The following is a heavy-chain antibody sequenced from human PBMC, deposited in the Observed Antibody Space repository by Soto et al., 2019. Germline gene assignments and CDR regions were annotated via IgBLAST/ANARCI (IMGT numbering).Heavy chain of an antibody. V-gene: IGHV3-33*01. CDR3: ARAPLCSGGSCYSALDY. Sequence: PGGSLRLSCAASGFTFSSYGMHWVRQAPGKGLEWVAVIWYDGSNKYYADSVKGRFTISRDNSKNTLYLQMNSLRAEDTAVYYCARAPLCSGGSCYSALDYWGQGTLVTVSS. CDR1: GFTFSSYG. J-gene: IGHJ4*02. D-gene: IGHD2-15*01. CDR2: IWYDGSNK.